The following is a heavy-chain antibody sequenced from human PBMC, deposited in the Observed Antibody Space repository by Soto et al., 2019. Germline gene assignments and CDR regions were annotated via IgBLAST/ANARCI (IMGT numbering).Heavy chain of an antibody. CDR1: GFTFSSYS. V-gene: IGHV3-21*01. J-gene: IGHJ4*02. D-gene: IGHD3-16*02. CDR2: ISSSSSYI. CDR3: ARDLSYYDYIWGSYPRALQTPLDY. Sequence: PGGSLRPSCAASGFTFSSYSMNWVRQAPGKGLEWVSSISSSSSYIYYADSVKGRFTISRDNAKNSLYLQMNSLRAEDTAVYYCARDLSYYDYIWGSYPRALQTPLDYWGQGTLVTVSS.